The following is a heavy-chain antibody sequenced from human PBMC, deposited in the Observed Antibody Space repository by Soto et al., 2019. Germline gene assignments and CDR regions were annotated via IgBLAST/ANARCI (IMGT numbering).Heavy chain of an antibody. J-gene: IGHJ6*02. V-gene: IGHV1-69*13. CDR3: ARGPGYSYGPTLYYYSGMDA. CDR1: GGTFSSYA. Sequence: SVKVSCKASGGTFSSYAISWVRQAPGQGLEWMGGIIPIFGTANYAQKFQGRVTITADESTSTAYMELSSLRSEDTAVYYCARGPGYSYGPTLYYYSGMDAWGQGTTLTVSS. D-gene: IGHD5-18*01. CDR2: IIPIFGTA.